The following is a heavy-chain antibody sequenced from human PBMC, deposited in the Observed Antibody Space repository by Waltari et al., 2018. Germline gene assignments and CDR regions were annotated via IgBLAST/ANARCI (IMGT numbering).Heavy chain of an antibody. J-gene: IGHJ4*02. V-gene: IGHV3-48*01. D-gene: IGHD5-18*01. CDR2: ISSSSSTI. CDR1: GFTFSSYG. CDR3: ASGSYSYGLGY. Sequence: EVQLVESGRGLVQPGGSLRLSCAASGFTFSSYGMNWVRQAPGKGLEWVSYISSSSSTIYYADSVKGRFTISRDNAKRSLYLQMNSLRAEDTAVYYCASGSYSYGLGYWGQGTLVTVSS.